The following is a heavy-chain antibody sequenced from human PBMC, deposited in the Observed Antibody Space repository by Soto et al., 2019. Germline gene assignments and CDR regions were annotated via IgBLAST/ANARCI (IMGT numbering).Heavy chain of an antibody. CDR2: ISGSGGNT. J-gene: IGHJ4*02. D-gene: IGHD2-21*01. CDR3: AKGARSSSGSDGYKFDY. V-gene: IGHV3-23*01. Sequence: GGSLRLSCAASGFTFSSYAMSWVRQAPGKGLEWVSAISGSGGNTYYADSVKGRFTISRDNSKSTLYLQMDSPRVEDTAVYYCAKGARSSSGSDGYKFDYWGQGTLVTVSS. CDR1: GFTFSSYA.